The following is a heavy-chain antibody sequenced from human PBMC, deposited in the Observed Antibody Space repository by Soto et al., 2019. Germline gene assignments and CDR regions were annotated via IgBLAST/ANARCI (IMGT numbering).Heavy chain of an antibody. J-gene: IGHJ6*02. CDR1: GGSISSGVYY. CDR2: IYYSGTT. CDR3: AASCVGCGGFNYYGMDV. D-gene: IGHD2-21*01. V-gene: IGHV4-31*03. Sequence: SETLSLTCSVSGGSISSGVYYWNWIRQHPGKGLEWIGYIYYSGTTYYNPSLKSRVTISVDTSKNQFSLKLSSVTAADTAVYYCAASCVGCGGFNYYGMDVWGQGTTVTVSS.